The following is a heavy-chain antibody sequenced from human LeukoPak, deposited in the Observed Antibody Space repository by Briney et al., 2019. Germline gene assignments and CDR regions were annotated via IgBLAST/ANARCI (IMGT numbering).Heavy chain of an antibody. Sequence: GGSLRLSCAASGFTFSSYAMHWVRQAPGKGLEWVAVISYDGSNKYYADSVKGRFTISRDNSKNTLYLQMNSLRAEDTAVYYCAKDPSAAAGSTFDYWGQGTLVTVSS. D-gene: IGHD6-13*01. CDR3: AKDPSAAAGSTFDY. CDR1: GFTFSSYA. J-gene: IGHJ4*02. V-gene: IGHV3-30*04. CDR2: ISYDGSNK.